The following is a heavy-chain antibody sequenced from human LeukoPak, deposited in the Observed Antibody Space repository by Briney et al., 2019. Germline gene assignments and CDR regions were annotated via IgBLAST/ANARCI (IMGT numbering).Heavy chain of an antibody. CDR1: GFTFDDYA. J-gene: IGHJ4*02. D-gene: IGHD3-22*01. CDR3: AKDHYYDSSGYCTH. Sequence: PGRSLRLSCAASGFTFDDYAMPWVRQAPGKGLEWVSGISWNSGSIGYADSVKGRFTISRDNAKNSLYLQMNSLRAEDTALYYCAKDHYYDSSGYCTHWGQGTLVTVSS. CDR2: ISWNSGSI. V-gene: IGHV3-9*01.